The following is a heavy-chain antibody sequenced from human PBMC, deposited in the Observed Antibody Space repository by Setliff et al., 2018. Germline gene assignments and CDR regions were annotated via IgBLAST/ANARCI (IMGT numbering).Heavy chain of an antibody. Sequence: SETLSLTCTVSGGSISSYYWSWIRQPPGKGLEWIGFIHYSGSTNYNPSLKSRVTISVDTSKNQFSLRLSSVTAADTAVYYCASRTTGPGGWFDFWGQGSLVTVSS. CDR3: ASRTTGPGGWFDF. V-gene: IGHV4-59*08. CDR1: GGSISSYY. D-gene: IGHD1-1*01. J-gene: IGHJ5*01. CDR2: IHYSGST.